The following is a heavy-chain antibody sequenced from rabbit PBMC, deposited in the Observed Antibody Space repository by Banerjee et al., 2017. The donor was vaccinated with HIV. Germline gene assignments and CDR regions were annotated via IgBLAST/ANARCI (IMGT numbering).Heavy chain of an antibody. Sequence: QSLEESGGDLVKPGASLTLTCTASGFSFSSYYMCWVRQAPGKGLEWIACIYAGSSGSTYYARWAKGRFTISKTSSTTVTLQMTSLTAADTATYLCARDDYAGYGYAMEYFNLWGPGTLVTVS. V-gene: IGHV1S40*01. D-gene: IGHD6-1*01. CDR2: IYAGSSGST. CDR3: ARDDYAGYGYAMEYFNL. J-gene: IGHJ4*01. CDR1: GFSFSSYY.